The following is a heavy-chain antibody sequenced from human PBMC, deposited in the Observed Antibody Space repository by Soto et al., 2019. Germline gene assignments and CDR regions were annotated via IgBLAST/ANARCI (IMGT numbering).Heavy chain of an antibody. V-gene: IGHV3-9*01. CDR3: AKDISWTTVPQLGYFDY. J-gene: IGHJ4*02. CDR1: GFTFYDYA. CDR2: ISWNSGSI. D-gene: IGHD4-17*01. Sequence: GGSLRLSCAASGFTFYDYAMHWVRQAPGKGLEWVSGISWNSGSIGYADSVKGRFTISRDNAKNSLYLQMNSLRAEDTALYFRAKDISWTTVPQLGYFDYWGQGTLVTVS.